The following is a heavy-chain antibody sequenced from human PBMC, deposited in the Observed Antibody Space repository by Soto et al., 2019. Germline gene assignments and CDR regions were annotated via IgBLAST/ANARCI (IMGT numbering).Heavy chain of an antibody. CDR3: AKGYCSGGSCGVAFDI. CDR1: GFTFSSYA. CDR2: FSGSGGST. Sequence: EVQLLESGGGLVQPGGSLRLSCAASGFTFSSYAMNWVRQAPGKGLEWVSGFSGSGGSTFYADSVQGRFTISRDNSKYTLYLQMDSLRAEDTAVYYCAKGYCSGGSCGVAFDIWGQGTMVTVSS. D-gene: IGHD2-15*01. V-gene: IGHV3-23*01. J-gene: IGHJ3*02.